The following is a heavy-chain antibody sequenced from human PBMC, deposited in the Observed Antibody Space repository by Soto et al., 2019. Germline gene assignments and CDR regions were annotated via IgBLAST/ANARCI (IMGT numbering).Heavy chain of an antibody. D-gene: IGHD3-10*01. V-gene: IGHV3-48*01. J-gene: IGHJ4*02. CDR2: ISTNNDAI. CDR1: GFSISDCS. Sequence: EVQLVESGGGLVQPGGSLRLSCAASGFSISDCSMNWVRRAPGKGLEWISYISTNNDAIYYADSVKGRFTISRDNAKNSLYLQMNSVRAEDTAVYYCASVLGSRRSGSYPSYWGQGTLVTVSS. CDR3: ASVLGSRRSGSYPSY.